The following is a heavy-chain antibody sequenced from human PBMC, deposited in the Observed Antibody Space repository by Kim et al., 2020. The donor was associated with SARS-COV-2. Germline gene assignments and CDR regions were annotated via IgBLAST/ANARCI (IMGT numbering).Heavy chain of an antibody. Sequence: ASVKVSCKASGYTFTSYYMHWVRQAPGQGLEWMGIINPSGGSTSYAQKFQGRGSMTRGTSTRTVYRELSSLRAEDTAVYYFARYIGTALDYWGQGTLGTV. CDR3: ARYIGTALDY. J-gene: IGHJ4*02. D-gene: IGHD6-13*01. V-gene: IGHV1-46*01. CDR2: INPSGGST. CDR1: GYTFTSYY.